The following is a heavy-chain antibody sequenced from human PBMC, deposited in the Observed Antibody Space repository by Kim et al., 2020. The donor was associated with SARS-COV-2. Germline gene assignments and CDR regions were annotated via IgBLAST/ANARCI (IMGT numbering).Heavy chain of an antibody. CDR1: GYTFTSYG. Sequence: ASVKVSCKASGYTFTSYGISWVRQAPGQGLEWVGWISAYNGNTNYAQKIQGRVTMTTDTSTSTAYMELRSLRSDDTAVYYCARPLLEWGWFGELLWYFDYWGQGTLVTVSS. CDR3: ARPLLEWGWFGELLWYFDY. V-gene: IGHV1-18*01. CDR2: ISAYNGNT. D-gene: IGHD3-10*01. J-gene: IGHJ4*02.